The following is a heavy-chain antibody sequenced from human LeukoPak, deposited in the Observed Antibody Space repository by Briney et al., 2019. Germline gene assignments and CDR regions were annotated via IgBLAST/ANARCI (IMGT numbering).Heavy chain of an antibody. Sequence: GGSLRLSCAASGFTFSSYAMSWVRQAPGKGLAWVSTISGGSGGTYCADSVKGRFTISRDNSKNTLYLQMNSLRDEDTAVYYCAKHRFESGGYHSTDWGQGTLVTVSS. J-gene: IGHJ4*02. V-gene: IGHV3-23*01. CDR1: GFTFSSYA. D-gene: IGHD3-22*01. CDR2: ISGGSGGT. CDR3: AKHRFESGGYHSTD.